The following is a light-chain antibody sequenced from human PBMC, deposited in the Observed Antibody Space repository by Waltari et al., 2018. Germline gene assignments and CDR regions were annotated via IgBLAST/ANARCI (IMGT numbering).Light chain of an antibody. V-gene: IGLV2-23*01. CDR1: SSDVGSYNL. Sequence: QSALTQPASVSGSPGQSITISCTGTSSDVGSYNLVSWYQQHPGKAPKLMIDEGSKRPSGVSNRFSGSKSGNTASLTISGLQAEDEADYYCCSYAGSIVVFGGGTKLTVL. J-gene: IGLJ2*01. CDR2: EGS. CDR3: CSYAGSIVV.